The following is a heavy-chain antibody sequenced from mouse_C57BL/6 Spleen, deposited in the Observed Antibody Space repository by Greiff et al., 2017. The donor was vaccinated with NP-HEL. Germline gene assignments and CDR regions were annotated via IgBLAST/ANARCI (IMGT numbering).Heavy chain of an antibody. V-gene: IGHV7-3*01. CDR1: GFTFTDYY. J-gene: IGHJ4*01. CDR3: ARYIRGRLYAMDY. Sequence: EVQLQESGGGLVQPGGSLSLSCAASGFTFTDYYMSWVRQPPGKALEWLGFIRNKANGYTTEYSASVKGRFTISRDNSQSILYLQMNALRAEDSATYYCARYIRGRLYAMDYWGQGTSVTVSS. D-gene: IGHD3-3*01. CDR2: IRNKANGYTT.